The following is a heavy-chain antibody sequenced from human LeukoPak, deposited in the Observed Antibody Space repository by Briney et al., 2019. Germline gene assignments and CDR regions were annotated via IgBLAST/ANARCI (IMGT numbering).Heavy chain of an antibody. Sequence: PSETLSLTCTVSGGSITSYYWSWIRQPAGKGLEWIGRIHTNGGTNYNPSLSSRVTLSVDTSKNQFSLRLSSVTAADTAVYYCASTNCSSARCYGANWFDPWGQGTLVTVSS. J-gene: IGHJ5*02. V-gene: IGHV4-4*07. CDR3: ASTNCSSARCYGANWFDP. D-gene: IGHD2-2*01. CDR2: IHTNGGT. CDR1: GGSITSYY.